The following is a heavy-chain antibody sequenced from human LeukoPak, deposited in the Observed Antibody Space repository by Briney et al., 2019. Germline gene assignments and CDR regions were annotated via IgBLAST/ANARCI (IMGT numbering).Heavy chain of an antibody. CDR1: GLMFSSYG. D-gene: IGHD6-19*01. Sequence: GGSLRLSCAASGLMFSSYGMHWVRQAPGKGLEWVAVISYDGSNKYYADSVKGRFTISRDNSENTVYLQMFSLRAEDTAVYYCARPGSQWLTYWYFDLWGRGTLVTVSS. CDR3: ARPGSQWLTYWYFDL. CDR2: ISYDGSNK. J-gene: IGHJ2*01. V-gene: IGHV3-30*19.